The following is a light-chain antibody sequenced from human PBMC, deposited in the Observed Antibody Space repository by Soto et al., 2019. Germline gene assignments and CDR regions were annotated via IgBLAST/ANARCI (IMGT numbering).Light chain of an antibody. J-gene: IGKJ5*01. V-gene: IGKV1-33*01. CDR2: DAS. CDR3: QQYDVLPIT. CDR1: QDINIY. Sequence: EIQMTQSPSSLSASVGDRVTITCQATQDINIYLNWYQQKPGKAPNLLIYDASNLEIGVPSRFSGSGSGTHFTFTISSLQTEDIGTYYCQQYDVLPITFGRGTRLEIK.